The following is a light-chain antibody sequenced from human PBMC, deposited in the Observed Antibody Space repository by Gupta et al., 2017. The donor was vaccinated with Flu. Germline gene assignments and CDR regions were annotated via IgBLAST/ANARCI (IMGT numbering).Light chain of an antibody. CDR3: QQYGTSFYT. J-gene: IGKJ2*01. CDR1: QSVSRGY. CDR2: CAS. Sequence: DRATLSCRASQSVSRGYLAWYQQKPGQAPRLLFYCASGRATGVPDRFSGSGSGTEFILTISRLEPEDFAVYYCQQYGTSFYTFGQGTKLDIK. V-gene: IGKV3-20*01.